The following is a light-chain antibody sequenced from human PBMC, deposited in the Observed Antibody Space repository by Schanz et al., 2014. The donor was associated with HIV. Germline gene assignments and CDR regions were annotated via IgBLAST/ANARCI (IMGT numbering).Light chain of an antibody. CDR3: GSYGGSDNMV. Sequence: QSALTQPPSASGSPGQSVTISCTGSSNDVGGYKYVSWYQQSAGRAPRLLIYEVSKRPSGVPGRFSGSKSGNTASLTVSGLQADDEADYYCGSYGGSDNMVFGGGTKLTVL. V-gene: IGLV2-8*01. CDR1: SNDVGGYKY. J-gene: IGLJ3*02. CDR2: EVS.